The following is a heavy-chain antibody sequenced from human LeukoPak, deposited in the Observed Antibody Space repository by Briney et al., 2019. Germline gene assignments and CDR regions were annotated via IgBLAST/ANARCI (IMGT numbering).Heavy chain of an antibody. CDR3: ARQDWYSSPHYYFDY. D-gene: IGHD6-13*01. CDR2: IYYSGST. Sequence: SETLSLTCAVSGYSISSGYYWGWIRQPPGKGLEWIGSIYYSGSTYYNPSLKSRVTISVDTSKNQFYLKLSSVTAADTAVYYCARQDWYSSPHYYFDYWGQGTLVTVSS. J-gene: IGHJ4*02. CDR1: GYSISSGYY. V-gene: IGHV4-38-2*01.